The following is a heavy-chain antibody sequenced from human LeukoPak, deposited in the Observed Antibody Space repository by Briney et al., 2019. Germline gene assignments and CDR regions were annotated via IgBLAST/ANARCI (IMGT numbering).Heavy chain of an antibody. CDR2: INPNSGGT. V-gene: IGHV1-2*02. J-gene: IGHJ4*02. CDR1: GYTFTGYY. Sequence: ASVKVSCKASGYTFTGYYMQWVRQAPGQGREWMGWINPNSGGTNYAQRFQGRVTMTRDTSISTAYMELRSLRSDDTAVYYCARGYGTTRGDYWGQGTLVTVSS. CDR3: ARGYGTTRGDY. D-gene: IGHD3-10*01.